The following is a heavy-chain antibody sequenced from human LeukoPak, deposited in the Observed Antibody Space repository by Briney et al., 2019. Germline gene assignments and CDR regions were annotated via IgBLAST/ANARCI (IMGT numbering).Heavy chain of an antibody. J-gene: IGHJ4*02. D-gene: IGHD3-9*01. CDR3: ARDDNYDILTGYSELDY. CDR1: GYTFTGYY. Sequence: GASVTVSCKASGYTFTGYYMHWVRQAPGQGLEWMGWINPNSGGTNYAQKFQGRVTMTRDTSISTAYMELSRLRSDDTAVYYCARDDNYDILTGYSELDYWGQGTLVTVSS. V-gene: IGHV1-2*02. CDR2: INPNSGGT.